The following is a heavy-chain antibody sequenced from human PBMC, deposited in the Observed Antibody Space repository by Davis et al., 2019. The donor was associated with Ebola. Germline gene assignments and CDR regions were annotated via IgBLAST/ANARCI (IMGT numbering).Heavy chain of an antibody. CDR1: GGSFSGYY. V-gene: IGHV4-34*01. CDR2: INHSGST. D-gene: IGHD2-2*01. CDR3: ARGQDIVVRRIHLGGYYYYYMDV. Sequence: PSETLSLTCAVYGGSFSGYYWSCLCQPPCNVLAFIGEINHSGSTNYNPSLKSRVTISVDTSKNQFSLKLSSVTAADTAVYYCARGQDIVVRRIHLGGYYYYYMDVWGKGTTVTVSS. J-gene: IGHJ6*03.